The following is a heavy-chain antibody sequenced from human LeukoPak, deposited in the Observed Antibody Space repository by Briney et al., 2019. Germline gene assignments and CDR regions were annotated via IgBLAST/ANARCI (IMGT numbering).Heavy chain of an antibody. Sequence: ASVKVSCKASGYTFTGYYMHWVRQAPGQGLEWMGWINPNTGDTNYAQKFQGRVTMTRETSSSTAYMELSRLRSDDTAMYYCAKDQGRGYTYGLYYFDYWGQGTLVTVSS. V-gene: IGHV1-2*02. J-gene: IGHJ4*02. CDR1: GYTFTGYY. CDR2: INPNTGDT. CDR3: AKDQGRGYTYGLYYFDY. D-gene: IGHD5-18*01.